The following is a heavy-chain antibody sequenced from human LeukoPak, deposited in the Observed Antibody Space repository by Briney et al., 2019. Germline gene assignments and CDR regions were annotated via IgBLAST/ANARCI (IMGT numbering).Heavy chain of an antibody. J-gene: IGHJ4*02. V-gene: IGHV4-34*01. CDR3: ARGKTRIIDY. D-gene: IGHD6-6*01. CDR2: INHSGST. Sequence: ASETLSLTCAVYGGSFSGYYWSWIRQPPGKGLEWIGEINHSGSTNYNPSLKSRVTISVDTSKNQVSLKLSSVTAADTAVYYCARGKTRIIDYWGQGTLVTVSS. CDR1: GGSFSGYY.